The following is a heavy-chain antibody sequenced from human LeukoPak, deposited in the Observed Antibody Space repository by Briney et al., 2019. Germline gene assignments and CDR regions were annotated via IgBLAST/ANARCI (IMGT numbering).Heavy chain of an antibody. D-gene: IGHD1-26*01. CDR3: ARGRGGSYDY. J-gene: IGHJ4*02. CDR2: IKSNGGRT. CDR1: GFIFSDYA. Sequence: GGSLGLSCAASGFIFSDYAMHWVRQAPGKGLEYVSSIKSNGGRTYYADSVKGRFTISRDNSKNTLNLQMGSLRAEDMAVYYCARGRGGSYDYWGQGILVTVSS. V-gene: IGHV3-64*02.